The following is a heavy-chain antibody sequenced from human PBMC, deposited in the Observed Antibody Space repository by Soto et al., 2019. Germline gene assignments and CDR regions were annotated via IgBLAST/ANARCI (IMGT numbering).Heavy chain of an antibody. CDR2: INHSGST. CDR3: ARLHYYDSRGYFYSPFDY. V-gene: IGHV4-34*01. CDR1: GGSFSGYY. J-gene: IGHJ4*02. D-gene: IGHD3-22*01. Sequence: SETLSLTCTVYGGSFSGYYWSWMRQPPGKGLEWIGEINHSGSTNYNPSLKSRVTISVDTSKNQFSLKLSSVTAADTAVYYCARLHYYDSRGYFYSPFDYWGQGTLVTVSS.